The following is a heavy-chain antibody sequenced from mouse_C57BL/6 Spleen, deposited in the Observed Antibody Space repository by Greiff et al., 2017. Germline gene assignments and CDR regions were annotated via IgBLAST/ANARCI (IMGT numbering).Heavy chain of an antibody. CDR3: ARTGYYWYFDV. Sequence: DVMLVESGGGLVKPGGSLKLSCAASGFTFSDYGMHWVRQAPEKGLEWVAYISSGSSTIYYADTVKGRFTISRDNAKNTLFLQMTSLRSEDTAMYYCARTGYYWYFDVWGTGTTVTVSS. D-gene: IGHD2-2*01. V-gene: IGHV5-17*01. CDR1: GFTFSDYG. J-gene: IGHJ1*03. CDR2: ISSGSSTI.